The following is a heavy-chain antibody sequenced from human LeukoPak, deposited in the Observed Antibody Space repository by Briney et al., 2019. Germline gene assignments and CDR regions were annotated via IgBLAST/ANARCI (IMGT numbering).Heavy chain of an antibody. D-gene: IGHD3-10*01. V-gene: IGHV4-30-2*01. CDR1: GVSISSGDYS. J-gene: IGHJ4*02. CDR2: IYHSGTT. Sequence: SETLSLTCAVSGVSISSGDYSGSWLRQPPGKGLEWIGYIYHSGTTYYNPSLKSRGTISLDRSKNQFSLKLTSVTAADTAVYYCAGDFGSGSYRFDYWGQGTLVTVSS. CDR3: AGDFGSGSYRFDY.